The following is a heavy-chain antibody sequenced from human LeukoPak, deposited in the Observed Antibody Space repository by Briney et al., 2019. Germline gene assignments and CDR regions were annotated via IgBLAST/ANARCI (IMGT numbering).Heavy chain of an antibody. CDR1: GFTFSSYD. J-gene: IGHJ3*02. CDR2: IGTAGDT. V-gene: IGHV3-13*01. D-gene: IGHD4-23*01. Sequence: GGSLRLSCAASGFTFSSYDMHWVRQATGKGPEWVSAIGTAGDTYYPGSVKGRFTISRENAKNSLYLQMNSLRAGDTAVYYCARLGGPRAFDIWGQGTMVTVSS. CDR3: ARLGGPRAFDI.